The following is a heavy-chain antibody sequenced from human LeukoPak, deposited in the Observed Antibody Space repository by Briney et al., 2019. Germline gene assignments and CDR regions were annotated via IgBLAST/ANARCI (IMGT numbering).Heavy chain of an antibody. CDR2: ISGSGGYT. Sequence: GGSLRLSCAASGLTFSTYGMSWVRQAPGKGLEWVSAISGSGGYTYYADSVKGRLTISRDNSKNTLYLQMNSLRAEDTAVYYCAAAPIEMQQRGFDYWGQGTLVTVSS. CDR3: AAAPIEMQQRGFDY. V-gene: IGHV3-23*01. CDR1: GLTFSTYG. D-gene: IGHD5-24*01. J-gene: IGHJ4*02.